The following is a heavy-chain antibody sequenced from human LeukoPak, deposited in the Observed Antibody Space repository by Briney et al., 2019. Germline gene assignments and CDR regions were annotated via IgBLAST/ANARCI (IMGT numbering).Heavy chain of an antibody. D-gene: IGHD4-17*01. V-gene: IGHV3-23*01. CDR2: FSGTGGNT. CDR3: AREYYGDYFFDY. Sequence: PGGSLRLSCAASGFTFSSYAMSWVRQAPGKGLEWVSAFSGTGGNTYYADSVKGRFTISRDNAKNSLYLQMNSLRAEDTAVYYCAREYYGDYFFDYWGQGTLVTVSS. CDR1: GFTFSSYA. J-gene: IGHJ4*02.